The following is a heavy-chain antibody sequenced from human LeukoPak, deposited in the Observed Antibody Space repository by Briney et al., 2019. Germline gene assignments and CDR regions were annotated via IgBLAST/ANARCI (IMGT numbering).Heavy chain of an antibody. CDR2: ISSSGSTI. V-gene: IGHV3-11*01. D-gene: IGHD3-22*01. CDR3: ARGSVYDSSGYYYEADY. CDR1: GFTFSDYY. Sequence: GGSLRLSCAASGFTFSDYYMSWIPQAPGKGLEGVSYISSSGSTIYYADSVKGRFTISRDNAKNSLYLQMNSLRAEDTAVYYCARGSVYDSSGYYYEADYWGQGTLVTVSS. J-gene: IGHJ4*02.